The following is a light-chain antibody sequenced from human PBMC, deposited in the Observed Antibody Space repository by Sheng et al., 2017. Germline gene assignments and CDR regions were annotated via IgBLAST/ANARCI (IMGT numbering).Light chain of an antibody. CDR3: QQSYSFPRT. Sequence: DIQLTQSPSSLSASVGDRVTITCRASQTISTSLNWYQQRPADPLSSWSLAHPFCKEESHPRFSGGGFGTDXTLTITSLQPEDFSTYYCQQSYSFPRTFGPGTRVDI. V-gene: IGKV1-39*01. CDR2: AHP. J-gene: IGKJ3*01. CDR1: QTISTS.